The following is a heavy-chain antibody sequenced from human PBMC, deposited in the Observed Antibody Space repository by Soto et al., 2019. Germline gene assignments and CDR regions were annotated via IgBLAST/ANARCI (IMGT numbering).Heavy chain of an antibody. CDR2: ISPDSGGT. CDR3: ARDSGYCTSTSCYYFDS. V-gene: IGHV1-2*02. D-gene: IGHD2-2*01. Sequence: QVQLVQSGAEVKKPGASVKVSCKASGYTFTGYYMHWVRQAPGQGLERMGWISPDSGGTNYAQKFQGRVTMTRDTSISTAYMELSSLRSDDTAVYFCARDSGYCTSTSCYYFDSWGQGTQVAVSS. J-gene: IGHJ4*02. CDR1: GYTFTGYY.